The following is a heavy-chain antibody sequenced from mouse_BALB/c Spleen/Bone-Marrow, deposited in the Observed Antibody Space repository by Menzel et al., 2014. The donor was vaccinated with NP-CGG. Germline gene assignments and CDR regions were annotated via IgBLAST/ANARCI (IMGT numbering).Heavy chain of an antibody. D-gene: IGHD2-10*02. CDR3: TTYDNYGWEY. Sequence: VQLQQSGAELVRSGASVKLSCTGSGFNIKDSYIHWVKQRPGQGLEWIGWIDPENGDTEYAPKFQGKATMTADTSSNPAYLQLSSLTSEDTAVYYCTTYDNYGWEYWGQGTSVTVSS. V-gene: IGHV14-4*02. CDR2: IDPENGDT. CDR1: GFNIKDSY. J-gene: IGHJ4*01.